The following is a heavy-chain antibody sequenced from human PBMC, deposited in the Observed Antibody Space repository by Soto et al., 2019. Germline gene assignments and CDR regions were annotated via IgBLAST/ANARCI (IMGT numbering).Heavy chain of an antibody. CDR1: GGSFSGYY. Sequence: SETLSLTCAVYGGSFSGYYWSWIRQPPGKGLEWIGEINHSGSTNYNPSLKSRVTISVDTSKNQFSLKLSSVTAADTAVYYCARGLSDYIWGSYRYTIDYWGQGTLVTVSS. V-gene: IGHV4-34*01. CDR3: ARGLSDYIWGSYRYTIDY. J-gene: IGHJ4*02. CDR2: INHSGST. D-gene: IGHD3-16*02.